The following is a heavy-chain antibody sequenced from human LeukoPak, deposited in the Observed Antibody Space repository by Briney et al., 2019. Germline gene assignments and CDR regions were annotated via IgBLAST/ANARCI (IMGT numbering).Heavy chain of an antibody. CDR1: GGSFSGYY. CDR2: INHSGST. D-gene: IGHD6-13*01. V-gene: IGHV4-34*01. CDR3: ARGSTVAAAGTFDY. Sequence: SETLSLTCAVYGGSFSGYYWSWIRQPPGKGLEWIGEINHSGSTNYNPSLKSRVTISVDTSENQFSLKLSSVTAADTAVYYCARGSTVAAAGTFDYWGQGTLVTVSS. J-gene: IGHJ4*02.